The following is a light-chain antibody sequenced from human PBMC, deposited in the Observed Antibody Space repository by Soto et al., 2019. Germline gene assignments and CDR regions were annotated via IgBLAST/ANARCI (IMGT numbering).Light chain of an antibody. CDR2: KDS. J-gene: IGLJ2*01. V-gene: IGLV3-27*01. Sequence: SYELTQPSSVSVSPGQTARITCSGDVLAKKYARWFQQKPGQAPVLVIYKDSERPSGIPERFSGSSSGTTVTLTISGAQVEDEADYYCYSAADTVVFGGGTKFTVL. CDR3: YSAADTVV. CDR1: VLAKKY.